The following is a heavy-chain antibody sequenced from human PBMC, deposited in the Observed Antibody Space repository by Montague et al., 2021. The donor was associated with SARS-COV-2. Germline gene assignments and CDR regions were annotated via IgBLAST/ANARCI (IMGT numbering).Heavy chain of an antibody. D-gene: IGHD6-19*01. CDR3: ARGRAVAVYDY. CDR1: GFTFSSYA. J-gene: IGHJ4*02. Sequence: SLRLSCAASGFTFSSYAMHWVRQAPGKGLEYVSAISSNGGSTYYANSVKGRFTISRDNSKNTLYLQMGSLRAEDMAVYYCARGRAVAVYDYWGQGTLATVSS. V-gene: IGHV3-64*01. CDR2: ISSNGGST.